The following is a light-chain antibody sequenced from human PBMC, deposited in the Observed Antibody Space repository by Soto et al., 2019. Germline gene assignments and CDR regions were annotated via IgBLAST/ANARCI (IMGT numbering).Light chain of an antibody. CDR2: AAS. CDR1: EDISTW. J-gene: IGKJ4*01. CDR3: QQSYDSPPT. Sequence: EIQMTQSPSSVSASVGDRVTITCRSSEDISTWLAWYQQKPGKAPKLLIYAASSLQSGVSSRFSGRGSGTDYTLTISSLQPEDFATYYCQQSYDSPPTFGGGTKVDI. V-gene: IGKV1-12*01.